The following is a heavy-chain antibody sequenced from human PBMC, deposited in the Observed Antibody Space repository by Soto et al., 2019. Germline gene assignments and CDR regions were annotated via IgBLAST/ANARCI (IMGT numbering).Heavy chain of an antibody. CDR1: GYTFTGHW. J-gene: IGHJ1*01. D-gene: IGHD5-12*01. V-gene: IGHV5-10-1*01. CDR2: IDPSDSYT. Sequence: GESLKISCQGSGYTFTGHWISWVRQMPGKGLEWMGRIDPSDSYTDYSPTVQGHVTMSADKSINTAYLQWSSLQASDTAVYYCTRHTGYDSSLAYWGQGTLVTVSS. CDR3: TRHTGYDSSLAY.